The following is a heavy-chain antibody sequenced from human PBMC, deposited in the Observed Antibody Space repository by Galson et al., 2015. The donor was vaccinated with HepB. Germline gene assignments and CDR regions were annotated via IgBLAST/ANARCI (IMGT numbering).Heavy chain of an antibody. D-gene: IGHD4-11*01. CDR1: GGSISSGGYY. V-gene: IGHV4-31*03. Sequence: QVQLQESGPGLVKTSETLSLTCTVSGGSISSGGYYWSWIRQHPGKGLEWIGYIYYSGSTYYNPSLKSRVTISVDTSKNQFSLKLSSVTAADTAVYYCARDPLSHYIPHPGEYYYYMDVWGKGTTVTVSS. CDR3: ARDPLSHYIPHPGEYYYYMDV. CDR2: IYYSGST. J-gene: IGHJ6*03.